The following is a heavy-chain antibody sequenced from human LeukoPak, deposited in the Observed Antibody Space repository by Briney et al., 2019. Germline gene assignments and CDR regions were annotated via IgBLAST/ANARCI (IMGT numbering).Heavy chain of an antibody. J-gene: IGHJ5*02. V-gene: IGHV1-69*04. D-gene: IGHD5-18*01. CDR2: IIPILGIA. Sequence: SVKVSCKASGYTFTSYGISWVRQAPGQGLEWMGRIIPILGIANYAQKFQGRVTITADKSTSTAYMELRSLRSDDTAVYYCARVDTAMVGGDWFDPWGQGTLVTVSS. CDR3: ARVDTAMVGGDWFDP. CDR1: GYTFTSYG.